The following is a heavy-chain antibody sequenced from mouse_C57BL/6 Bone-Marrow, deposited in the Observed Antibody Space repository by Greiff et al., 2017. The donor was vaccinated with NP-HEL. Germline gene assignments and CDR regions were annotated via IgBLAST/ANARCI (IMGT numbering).Heavy chain of an antibody. Sequence: EVQLQQSGPELVKPGASVKISCKASGYTFTDYYMNWVKQSHGKSLEWIGDINPNNGGTSYNQKFKGKATLTVDKSSSTAYMELRSLTSEDSAVYYCARHLAWFAYWGQGTLVTVSA. J-gene: IGHJ3*01. CDR3: ARHLAWFAY. V-gene: IGHV1-26*01. CDR2: INPNNGGT. CDR1: GYTFTDYY.